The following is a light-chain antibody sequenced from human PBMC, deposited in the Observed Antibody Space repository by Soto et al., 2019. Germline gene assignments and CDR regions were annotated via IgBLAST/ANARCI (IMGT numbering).Light chain of an antibody. CDR1: QSVSSSF. Sequence: EIVLTQSPDTVSLSPGERATLSCRASQSVSSSFLAWYQQKPGQAPRLLIYRASSRATGIPDRFTGSGSGTDFTLTISRLEPEDFAVYYCQQYESSPLTFGGGTKVEIK. CDR2: RAS. J-gene: IGKJ4*01. V-gene: IGKV3-20*01. CDR3: QQYESSPLT.